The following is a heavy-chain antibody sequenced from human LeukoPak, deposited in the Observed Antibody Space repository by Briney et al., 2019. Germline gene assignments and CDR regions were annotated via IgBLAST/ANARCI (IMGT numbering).Heavy chain of an antibody. CDR3: ARHFNSLGALDI. CDR1: GGSVGGYY. J-gene: IGHJ3*02. V-gene: IGHV4-59*08. CDR2: IHYSGLT. Sequence: SETLSLTCTVSGGSVGGYYWSWIRQPPGKGLEWIGYIHYSGLTDSNPSLKSRVTKSVDTSKNQFSLKLTSVTAADTAVYYCARHFNSLGALDIWGQGTMVTVSS. D-gene: IGHD2-21*01.